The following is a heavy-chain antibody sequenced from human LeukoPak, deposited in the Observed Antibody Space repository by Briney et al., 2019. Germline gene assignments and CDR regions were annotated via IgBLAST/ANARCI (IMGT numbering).Heavy chain of an antibody. V-gene: IGHV4-39*01. CDR2: IYYSGST. J-gene: IGHJ5*02. Sequence: PSETLSLTCTVSGGSISSSSYYWGWIRQPPGTGLEWIGSIYYSGSTYYNPSLKSRVTISVDTSKNQFSLKLSSVTAADTAVYYCARQVGAYCSSTSCYTFGWFDPWGQGTLVTVSS. D-gene: IGHD2-2*02. CDR3: ARQVGAYCSSTSCYTFGWFDP. CDR1: GGSISSSSYY.